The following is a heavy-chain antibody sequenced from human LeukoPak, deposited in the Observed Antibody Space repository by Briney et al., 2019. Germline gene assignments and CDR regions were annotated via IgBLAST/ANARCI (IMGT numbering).Heavy chain of an antibody. J-gene: IGHJ4*02. CDR2: ISAYNGNT. D-gene: IGHD2-2*01. Sequence: ASVKVSCKASGYTFTSYGISWVRQAPGQGLEWMGWISAYNGNTNYAQELQGRVTMTTDTSTSTAYMELRSLRSDDTAVYYCARDHSDIVVVPAAMGYWGQGTLVTVSS. V-gene: IGHV1-18*01. CDR1: GYTFTSYG. CDR3: ARDHSDIVVVPAAMGY.